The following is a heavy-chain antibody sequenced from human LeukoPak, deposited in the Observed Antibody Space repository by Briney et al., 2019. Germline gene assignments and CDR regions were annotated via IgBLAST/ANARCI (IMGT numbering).Heavy chain of an antibody. J-gene: IGHJ4*02. D-gene: IGHD3-3*01. CDR1: GFTFSSYW. V-gene: IGHV3-7*01. CDR3: ARSEYHFWSTYPFDY. CDR2: IKQDGSEK. Sequence: GGSLRLSCAASGFTFSSYWMTWVRRAPGKGLEWVANIKQDGSEKYCVDSVKGRFTISRDNAKNSLLLQMNTLRAEDTAVYYCARSEYHFWSTYPFDYWGQGTLASVSS.